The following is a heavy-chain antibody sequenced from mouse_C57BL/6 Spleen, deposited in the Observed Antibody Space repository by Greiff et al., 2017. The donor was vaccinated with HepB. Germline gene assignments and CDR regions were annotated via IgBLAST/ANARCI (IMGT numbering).Heavy chain of an antibody. CDR1: GFSLTSYC. V-gene: IGHV2-2*01. CDR3: AGKGYWDVGGNAMDY. D-gene: IGHD4-1*01. CDR2: IYSGGST. Sequence: QVQLKESGPGLVQPSQSLSITCTVSGFSLTSYCVHWVRQSPGKGLEWLGVIYSGGSTDYNAAFITRLSISTDNSKSQDFFKMNSLQADDTAIYYCAGKGYWDVGGNAMDYWGQGTSVTVSS. J-gene: IGHJ4*01.